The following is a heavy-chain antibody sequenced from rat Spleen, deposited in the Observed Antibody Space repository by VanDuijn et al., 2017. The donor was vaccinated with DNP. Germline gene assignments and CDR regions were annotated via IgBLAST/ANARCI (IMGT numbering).Heavy chain of an antibody. V-gene: IGHV2-6*01. CDR1: GFSLTSYT. J-gene: IGHJ2*01. CDR2: ISSGGST. Sequence: QVQLKESGPGLVQPSQTLSLTCTVSGFSLTSYTVSWVRQPPGKGLEWIAAISSGGSTYYNSALKSRLSISRDTSKSQVFLKMNSLQTEDTAIYFCTEGIDWGQGVMVTVSS. CDR3: TEGID. D-gene: IGHD1-11*01.